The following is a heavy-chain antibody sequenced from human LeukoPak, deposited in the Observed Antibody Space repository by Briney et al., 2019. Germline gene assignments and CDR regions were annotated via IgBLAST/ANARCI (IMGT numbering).Heavy chain of an antibody. Sequence: PSETLSLTCAVYVVAFSGDYCSWSRQPPGNGLEGSGGINHSVSTNSNPSLNSRVTISVDTSKTQFSLKLSSVTAADMAVYYCARYTRLTMVRGAYIEHYYFDYWGQGTLVTVSS. D-gene: IGHD3-10*01. CDR2: INHSVST. J-gene: IGHJ4*02. CDR1: VVAFSGDY. CDR3: ARYTRLTMVRGAYIEHYYFDY. V-gene: IGHV4-34*01.